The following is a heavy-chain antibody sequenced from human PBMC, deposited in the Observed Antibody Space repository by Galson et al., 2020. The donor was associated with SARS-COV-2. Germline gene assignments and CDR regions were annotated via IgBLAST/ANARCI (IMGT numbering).Heavy chain of an antibody. CDR3: ARPRRGDYGSFDI. D-gene: IGHD4-17*01. V-gene: IGHV3-30*01. CDR2: LSYDERSK. J-gene: IGHJ3*02. CDR1: GFTFSDYA. Sequence: GESLKISCAASGFTFSDYAMNWVRQAPGKGLEWVAFLSYDERSKVYADSVKGRISISRDNSKNTVYLQMDSLRLDDTAVYYCARPRRGDYGSFDIWGQGTMVSVSS.